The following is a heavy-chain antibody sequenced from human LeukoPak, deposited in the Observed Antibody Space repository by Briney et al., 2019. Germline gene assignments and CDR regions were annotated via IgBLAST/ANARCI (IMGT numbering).Heavy chain of an antibody. CDR2: IWYDGSNK. V-gene: IGHV3-33*01. Sequence: GGSLRLSCAPSGFTFSRYGMHWVRHAPRKGLEWVAVIWYDGSNKYYADSVKGRFTISRDNSKNTLYLQMNSLRAEDTAVYYCARDRSYYYDSSATNWFDPWGQGTLVTVSS. J-gene: IGHJ5*02. CDR1: GFTFSRYG. CDR3: ARDRSYYYDSSATNWFDP. D-gene: IGHD3-22*01.